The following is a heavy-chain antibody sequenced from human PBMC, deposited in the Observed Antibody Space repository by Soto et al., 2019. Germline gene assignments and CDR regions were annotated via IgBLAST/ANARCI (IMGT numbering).Heavy chain of an antibody. CDR1: GGSISSGGYS. Sequence: QLQLQESGSGLVKPSQTLSLTCAVSGGSISSGGYSWSWIRQPPGKGLEWIGYIYHSGSTYYNPSLKSQVTISVDRSKNQFSLKLSSVTAADTAVYYWARAGGLGAVAVDYWGQGTLVTVSS. V-gene: IGHV4-30-2*01. J-gene: IGHJ4*02. D-gene: IGHD6-19*01. CDR2: IYHSGST. CDR3: ARAGGLGAVAVDY.